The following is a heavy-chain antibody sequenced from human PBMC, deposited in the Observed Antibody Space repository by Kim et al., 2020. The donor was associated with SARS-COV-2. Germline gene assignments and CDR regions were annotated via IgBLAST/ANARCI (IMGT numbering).Heavy chain of an antibody. CDR2: ISGAADVT. J-gene: IGHJ4*02. V-gene: IGHV3-23*01. Sequence: GGSLRLSCAVSGFTFSDSAMAWVRQAPGKGLEWVSAISGAADVTYYADSVKGRFTIARDNSENTVSLQMNSLRADDTAVYYCARHPRYTNSPLDFWGQGTLVTVSS. CDR3: ARHPRYTNSPLDF. D-gene: IGHD1-20*01. CDR1: GFTFSDSA.